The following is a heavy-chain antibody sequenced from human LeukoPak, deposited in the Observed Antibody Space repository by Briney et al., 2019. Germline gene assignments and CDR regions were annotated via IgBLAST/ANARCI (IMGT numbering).Heavy chain of an antibody. D-gene: IGHD6-13*01. J-gene: IGHJ4*02. CDR3: ASGFLSSWYYVGDY. CDR2: ISYDGSNK. V-gene: IGHV3-30*03. Sequence: PGGSLRLSCAASGFTFSSYGMHWVRQAPGKGREWVGVISYDGSNKYYADSVKGRFTISRDNSKNTLYLQMKSMRAEDTDVYYCASGFLSSWYYVGDYWGQGTLVTVSS. CDR1: GFTFSSYG.